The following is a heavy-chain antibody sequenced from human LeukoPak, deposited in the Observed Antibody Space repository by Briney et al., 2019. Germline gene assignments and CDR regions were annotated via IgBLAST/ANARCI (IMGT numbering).Heavy chain of an antibody. V-gene: IGHV3-7*01. D-gene: IGHD6-6*01. CDR2: IKQDGSEK. CDR3: ARDSLLPYSSSSLYYYYGMDV. CDR1: GFTFSSYW. Sequence: GGSLRLSCAASGFTFSSYWMSWVRQAPGKELEWVANIKQDGSEKYYVDSVKGRFTISRDNAKNSLYLQMNSLRAEDTAVYYCARDSLLPYSSSSLYYYYGMDVWGQGTTVTVSS. J-gene: IGHJ6*02.